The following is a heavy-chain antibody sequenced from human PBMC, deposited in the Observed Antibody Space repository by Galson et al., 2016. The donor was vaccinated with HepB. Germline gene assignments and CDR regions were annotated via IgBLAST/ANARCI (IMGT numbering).Heavy chain of an antibody. V-gene: IGHV3-7*01. D-gene: IGHD3-10*01. CDR2: IKQDGTQK. J-gene: IGHJ4*02. CDR3: ARDVNYGIFDR. CDR1: GFTFSNYW. Sequence: SLRLSCAASGFTFSNYWMSWVRQAPGEGLEWLVNIKQDGTQKDYVDSVKGRFIISRDNAKNALYLQLNSLRAEDTAVYYCARDVNYGIFDRWGQGTLVTVSS.